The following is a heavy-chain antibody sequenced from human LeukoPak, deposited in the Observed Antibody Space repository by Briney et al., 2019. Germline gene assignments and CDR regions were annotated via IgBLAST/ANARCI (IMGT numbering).Heavy chain of an antibody. CDR2: VLPIFGTA. Sequence: SVKVSCKASGGTVSSYVISWVRQAPGQVLEWMGGVLPIFGTAIYAQKWQGRVTITADESTSTAYMELRSLRSEDTAIYYCARAEDQGRYFDWLPGFAPWGQGTLVIVSS. CDR3: ARAEDQGRYFDWLPGFAP. CDR1: GGTVSSYV. D-gene: IGHD3-9*01. V-gene: IGHV1-69*13. J-gene: IGHJ5*02.